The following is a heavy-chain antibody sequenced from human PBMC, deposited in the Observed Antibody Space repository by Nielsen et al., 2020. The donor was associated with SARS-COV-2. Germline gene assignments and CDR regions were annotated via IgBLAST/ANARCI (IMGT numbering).Heavy chain of an antibody. CDR2: ISSSSSYI. D-gene: IGHD5-18*01. V-gene: IGHV3-21*01. J-gene: IGHJ4*02. CDR3: ATPRGYSYGPFDY. Sequence: GESLKISCAASGFTFSSYSMNWVRQAPGKGLEWVSSISSSSSYIYYADSAKGRFTISRDNAKNSLYLQMNSLRAEDTAVYYCATPRGYSYGPFDYWGQGTLVTVSS. CDR1: GFTFSSYS.